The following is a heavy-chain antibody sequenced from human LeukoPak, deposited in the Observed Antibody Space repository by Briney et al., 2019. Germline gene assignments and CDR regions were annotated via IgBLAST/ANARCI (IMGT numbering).Heavy chain of an antibody. CDR1: GGTFSSYA. Sequence: SVKVSCKASGGTFSSYAISWVRQAPGQGLEWMGGIIPIFGTANYAQKFQGRVTITADESTSTAYMELSSLRSEDTAVYYCARDVEVRDSGSYIFDYWGQGTLVTVSS. J-gene: IGHJ4*02. CDR3: ARDVEVRDSGSYIFDY. D-gene: IGHD1-26*01. V-gene: IGHV1-69*13. CDR2: IIPIFGTA.